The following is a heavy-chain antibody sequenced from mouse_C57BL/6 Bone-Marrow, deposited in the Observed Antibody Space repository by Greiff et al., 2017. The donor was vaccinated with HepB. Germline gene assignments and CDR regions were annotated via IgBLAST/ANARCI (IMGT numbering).Heavy chain of an antibody. J-gene: IGHJ2*01. V-gene: IGHV6-3*01. CDR3: TVNSSGYDY. D-gene: IGHD3-2*02. CDR2: IRLKSDNYAT. CDR1: GFTFSNYW. Sequence: EVKLQESGGGLVQPGGSMKLSCVASGFTFSNYWMNWVRQSPEKGLEWVAQIRLKSDNYATHYAESVKGRFTISRDDSKSSVYLQMNNLRAEDTGIYYCTVNSSGYDYWGQGTTLTVSS.